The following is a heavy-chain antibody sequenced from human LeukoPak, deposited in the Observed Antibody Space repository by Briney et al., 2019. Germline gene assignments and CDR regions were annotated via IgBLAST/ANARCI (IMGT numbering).Heavy chain of an antibody. Sequence: ASVKVSCKASGYTFTSYYMHWVRQAPGQGLEWMGIINPSGGSTSYAQKFQGRVTMTRDTSTSTVYMELSSLRSEDTAVYYCARDSRPHYYDSSDHAFDIWGQGTMVTVSS. J-gene: IGHJ3*02. V-gene: IGHV1-46*01. CDR3: ARDSRPHYYDSSDHAFDI. CDR2: INPSGGST. CDR1: GYTFTSYY. D-gene: IGHD3-22*01.